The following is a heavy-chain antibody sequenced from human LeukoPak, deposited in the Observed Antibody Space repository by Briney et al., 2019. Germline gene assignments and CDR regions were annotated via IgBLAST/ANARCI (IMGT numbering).Heavy chain of an antibody. CDR1: GFTFSSYG. J-gene: IGHJ4*02. D-gene: IGHD1-26*01. CDR2: ISNDGSNK. V-gene: IGHV3-30*18. Sequence: GGSLRLSCAASGFTFSSYGIHWVRQAPGKGLEWVAGISNDGSNKYYADSVKGRFTISRDNSKNTLYLQMNSLRAEDTAVYYCAKETGRWELEWGQGTLVTVSS. CDR3: AKETGRWELE.